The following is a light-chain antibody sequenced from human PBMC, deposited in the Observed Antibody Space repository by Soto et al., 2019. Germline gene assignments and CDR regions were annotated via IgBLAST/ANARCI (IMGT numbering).Light chain of an antibody. CDR2: TAS. CDR3: QQYHSYST. V-gene: IGKV1-5*03. CDR1: QSIRTW. J-gene: IGKJ1*01. Sequence: DIQMTQSPSTLSASVGDRVTITCRASQSIRTWLAWYQQKPGKAPNLLIYTASSLESGVPSRFSGSGSATEFTLTISSLQPDDFATYYCQQYHSYSTFGQGTKVDI.